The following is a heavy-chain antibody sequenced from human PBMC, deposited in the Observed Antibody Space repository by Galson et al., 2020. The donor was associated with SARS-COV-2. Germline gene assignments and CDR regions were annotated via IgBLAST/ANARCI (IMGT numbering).Heavy chain of an antibody. CDR1: GFTFSSYA. D-gene: IGHD2-15*01. Sequence: GGSLRLSCAASGFTFSSYAMHWVRQAPGKGLEWVAVISYDGSNKYYADSVKGRFTISRDNSKNTLYLQMNSLRAEDTAVYYCARDPRRVVAAADPPFDYWGQGTLVTVSS. CDR3: ARDPRRVVAAADPPFDY. J-gene: IGHJ4*02. CDR2: ISYDGSNK. V-gene: IGHV3-30*04.